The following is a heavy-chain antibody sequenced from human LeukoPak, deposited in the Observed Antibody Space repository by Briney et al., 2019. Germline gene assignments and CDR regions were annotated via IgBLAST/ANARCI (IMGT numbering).Heavy chain of an antibody. CDR3: ARGAILYYYDSSDAFDI. D-gene: IGHD3-22*01. CDR1: GGSISSYY. Sequence: SETLSLTCTVSGGSISSYYWSWIRQPPGKGLEWIGYIYYSGSTNYNPSLKSRVTISVDTPKNQFSLKLSSVTAADTAVYYCARGAILYYYDSSDAFDIWGQGTMVTVSS. CDR2: IYYSGST. J-gene: IGHJ3*02. V-gene: IGHV4-59*01.